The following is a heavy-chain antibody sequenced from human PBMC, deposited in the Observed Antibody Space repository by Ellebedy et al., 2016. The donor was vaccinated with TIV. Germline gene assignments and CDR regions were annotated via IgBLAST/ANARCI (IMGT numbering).Heavy chain of an antibody. CDR1: GYRFTDYF. Sequence: ASVKVSCKTSGYRFTDYFMHWVRQAPGQGLEWIGWTNPSSGDTKHAQRFQGRVSMTRDTSISTAYMELSRLRSEDTAVYYCARVRWAIVARGVPFHYGMDVWGQGTTVTVTS. CDR2: TNPSSGDT. J-gene: IGHJ6*02. CDR3: ARVRWAIVARGVPFHYGMDV. D-gene: IGHD3-10*01. V-gene: IGHV1-2*02.